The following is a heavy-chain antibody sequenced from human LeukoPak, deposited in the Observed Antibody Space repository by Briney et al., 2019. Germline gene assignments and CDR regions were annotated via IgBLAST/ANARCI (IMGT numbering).Heavy chain of an antibody. V-gene: IGHV1-69*02. CDR2: IIPILGIA. CDR1: GYPFTTYT. D-gene: IGHD6-19*01. Sequence: ASVKVSCKASGYPFTTYTLNWVRQAPGQGLEWMGRIIPILGIANYAQKFQGRVTITADKSTSTAYMELSSLRSEDTAVYYCARTGRYSSGWPFDYWGQGTLVTVSS. CDR3: ARTGRYSSGWPFDY. J-gene: IGHJ4*02.